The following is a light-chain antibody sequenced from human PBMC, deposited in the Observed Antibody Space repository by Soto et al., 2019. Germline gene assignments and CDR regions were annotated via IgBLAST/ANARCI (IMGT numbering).Light chain of an antibody. CDR2: LEGSGSY. CDR3: ETWDSNTHV. Sequence: QPVLTQSSSASASLGSSVKLTCTLSSGHSSYIIAWHQQQPGKAPRYLLKLEGSGSYNKGSAVPDRFSGSGSGAARYLTIPTLQFEDEADYHCETWDSNTHVFGGGTKLTVL. J-gene: IGLJ3*02. CDR1: SGHSSYI. V-gene: IGLV4-60*02.